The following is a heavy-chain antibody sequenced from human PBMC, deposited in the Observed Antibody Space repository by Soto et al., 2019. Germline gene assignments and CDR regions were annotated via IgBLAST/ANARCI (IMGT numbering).Heavy chain of an antibody. V-gene: IGHV3-30-3*01. CDR1: GFTFTNYA. J-gene: IGHJ3*01. CDR3: ARKGDPTNWGSGNAFDV. D-gene: IGHD7-27*01. Sequence: QVQLVESGGGVVQPGRSLRLSCAASGFTFTNYAIHWVRQAPGKGLEWVAVISYDGSHKYYADSVKGRFTISRDNSKNTRDLQMKSLRVEDTAVYYCARKGDPTNWGSGNAFDVWGQGTMVTVSS. CDR2: ISYDGSHK.